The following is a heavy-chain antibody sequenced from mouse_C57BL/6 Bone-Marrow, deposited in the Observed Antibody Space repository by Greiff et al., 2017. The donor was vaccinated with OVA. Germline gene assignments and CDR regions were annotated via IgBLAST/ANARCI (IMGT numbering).Heavy chain of an antibody. CDR1: GYTFTDYY. CDR2: IYPGSGNT. CDR3: ARGYYGTWYFDV. D-gene: IGHD1-1*01. Sequence: VKLMESGAELVRPGASVKLSCKASGYTFTDYYINWVKQRPGQGLEWIARIYPGSGNTYYNEKFKGKATLTAEKSSSTAYMQLSSLTSEDSAVYFCARGYYGTWYFDVWGTGTTVTVSS. J-gene: IGHJ1*03. V-gene: IGHV1-76*01.